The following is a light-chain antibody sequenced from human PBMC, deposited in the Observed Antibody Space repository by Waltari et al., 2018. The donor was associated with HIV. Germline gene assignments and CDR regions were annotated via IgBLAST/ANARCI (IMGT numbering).Light chain of an antibody. V-gene: IGLV8-61*01. CDR2: NTD. CDR3: ALYMGSGVWV. Sequence: QTVVTQEPSFSVSPGPTVTPPRPFIPAAVSTTYFPRWYQHTPGQPPRTLICNTDTRSSGVPDRFSGSIVGDKAVLTITGAQADDECDYYCALYMGSGVWVFGGGTTLTVL. J-gene: IGLJ3*02. CDR1: PAAVSTTYF.